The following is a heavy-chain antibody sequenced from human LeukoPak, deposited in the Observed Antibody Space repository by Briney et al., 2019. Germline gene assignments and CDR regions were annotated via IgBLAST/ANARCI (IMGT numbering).Heavy chain of an antibody. Sequence: ASVKVSCKASGYTFTGYYMHWVRQAPGQGLEWMGWINPNSGGTNYAQKFQGRVTMTRDTSISTAYMELSRLRSDDTGACYCARVGYHYDSSGYAHLLDPWGEGTLDTLSS. V-gene: IGHV1-2*02. J-gene: IGHJ5*02. CDR3: ARVGYHYDSSGYAHLLDP. CDR1: GYTFTGYY. CDR2: INPNSGGT. D-gene: IGHD3-22*01.